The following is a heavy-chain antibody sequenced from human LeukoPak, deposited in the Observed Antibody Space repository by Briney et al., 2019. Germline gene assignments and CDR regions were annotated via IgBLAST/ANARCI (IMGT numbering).Heavy chain of an antibody. D-gene: IGHD3-16*01. V-gene: IGHV4-34*01. J-gene: IGHJ5*02. CDR3: ARVFFPGDYNWFDP. Sequence: SETLSLTSAVYGGSFTVYYWSWIRQPPGNGREWSGEINHSGSTNYNPYLKSRVTRSVDTSKNQFSLKLSSVTAADTAVYYCARVFFPGDYNWFDPWGQGTLVTVSS. CDR1: GGSFTVYY. CDR2: INHSGST.